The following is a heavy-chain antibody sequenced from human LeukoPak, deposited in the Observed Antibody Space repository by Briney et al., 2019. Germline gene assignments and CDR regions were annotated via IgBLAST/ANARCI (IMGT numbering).Heavy chain of an antibody. J-gene: IGHJ4*02. CDR1: GFTFSSYG. CDR2: IWYDGSNK. Sequence: VGSLRLSCAASGFTFSSYGMHWVRQAPGKGLEWVAVIWYDGSNKYYADSVKGRFTISRDNSKNTLYLQMNSLRAEDTAVYYCARDINIVATSGLNYWGQGTLVTVSS. D-gene: IGHD5-12*01. CDR3: ARDINIVATSGLNY. V-gene: IGHV3-33*01.